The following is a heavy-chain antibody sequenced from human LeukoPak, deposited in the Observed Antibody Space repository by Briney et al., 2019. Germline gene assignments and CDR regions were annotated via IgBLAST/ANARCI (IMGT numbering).Heavy chain of an antibody. CDR2: ISRNGGRT. D-gene: IGHD3-10*01. V-gene: IGHV3-64D*06. J-gene: IGHJ4*02. CDR1: GFTFSTYA. Sequence: GGSLRLSCSASGFTFSTYAMHWVRQAPGKGLEYVSAISRNGGRTYYADPVKGRFTISRDNSKNTLYLQMSSLSAEDTAVYYCVKDLPSGGGVDYWGQGTLVTVSS. CDR3: VKDLPSGGGVDY.